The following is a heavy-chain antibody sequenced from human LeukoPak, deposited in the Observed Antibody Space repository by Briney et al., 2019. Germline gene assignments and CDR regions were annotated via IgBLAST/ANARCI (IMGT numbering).Heavy chain of an antibody. CDR1: GFTFGNHA. D-gene: IGHD3-16*02. CDR3: ARGGYQFEH. V-gene: IGHV3-49*03. Sequence: GGSLRLSCTASGFTFGNHAMSWFRQAPGNGLEWIGSVRSKGDGGTTEYAASVKGRFIVSRDDSKSIAYLQMDSLKTEDTAVYYCARGGYQFEHWGQGTLVTVSS. CDR2: VRSKGDGGTT. J-gene: IGHJ1*01.